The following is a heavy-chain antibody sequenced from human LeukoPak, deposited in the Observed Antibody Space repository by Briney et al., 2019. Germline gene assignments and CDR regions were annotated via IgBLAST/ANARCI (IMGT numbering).Heavy chain of an antibody. D-gene: IGHD3-22*01. CDR3: ARDKGRITMIVPGY. CDR2: INPNSGGT. Sequence: ASVKVSCKASGYTFTSYGISWVRQAPGQGLEWMGWINPNSGGTNYAQKFQGRVTMTRDTSISAAYMELSRLRSDDTAVYYCARDKGRITMIVPGYWGQGTLVTVSS. V-gene: IGHV1-2*02. CDR1: GYTFTSYG. J-gene: IGHJ4*02.